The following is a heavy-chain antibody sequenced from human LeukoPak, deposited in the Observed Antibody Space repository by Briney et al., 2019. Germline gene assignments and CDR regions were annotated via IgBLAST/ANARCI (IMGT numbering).Heavy chain of an antibody. D-gene: IGHD6-19*01. CDR1: GFTFSSYG. CDR3: ARDPHSSGWYYFDY. Sequence: GGSLTLSCAASGFTFSSYGMHWVRQAPGKGLEWVAVIWYDGSNKYYADSVKGRFTISRDNSKNTLYLQMNSLRAEDTAVYYCARDPHSSGWYYFDYWGQGTLVTVSS. CDR2: IWYDGSNK. V-gene: IGHV3-33*01. J-gene: IGHJ4*02.